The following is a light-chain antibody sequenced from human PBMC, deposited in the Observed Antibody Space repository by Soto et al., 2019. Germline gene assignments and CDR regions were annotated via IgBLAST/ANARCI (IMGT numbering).Light chain of an antibody. CDR1: SGHSNYA. Sequence: QLVLTQSPSASASLGASVKLTCTLSSGHSNYAIAWHQQQPEKGPRYLMKLNSDGSHSKGDGIPDRFSGSSSGAERYLTISSLQSEEGADYYCQTWGTGTPWVFGGGTKVTVL. J-gene: IGLJ3*02. CDR3: QTWGTGTPWV. V-gene: IGLV4-69*01. CDR2: LNSDGSH.